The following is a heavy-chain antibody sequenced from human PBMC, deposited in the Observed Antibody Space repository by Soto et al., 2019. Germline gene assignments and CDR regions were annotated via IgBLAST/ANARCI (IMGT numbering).Heavy chain of an antibody. J-gene: IGHJ3*02. D-gene: IGHD3-22*01. V-gene: IGHV4-61*01. CDR3: ARPYYYDSSSESGAFDI. Sequence: PSETLSLTCIVSGDSVTSGSYYWTWLRQPPGKGLEWIGYISYTGRTKYNPSLQSRVTISVDTSKNQFSLKLSSVTAADTAVYYCARPYYYDSSSESGAFDIWGQGTMVTVSS. CDR2: ISYTGRT. CDR1: GDSVTSGSYY.